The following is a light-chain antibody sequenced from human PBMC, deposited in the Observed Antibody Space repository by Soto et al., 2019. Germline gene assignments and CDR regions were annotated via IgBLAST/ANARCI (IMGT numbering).Light chain of an antibody. CDR1: QYINTR. V-gene: IGKV3-11*01. CDR2: QTS. J-gene: IGKJ1*01. Sequence: EIVLTQSPATLSSFPGDRVTLSCRASQYINTRLAWYQHRPGQSPRLLIYQTSLRAAGIPARFSASGSGTDFTLTISDVQPEDFARYYCHQRQSWPRTVGQGPNVDI. CDR3: HQRQSWPRT.